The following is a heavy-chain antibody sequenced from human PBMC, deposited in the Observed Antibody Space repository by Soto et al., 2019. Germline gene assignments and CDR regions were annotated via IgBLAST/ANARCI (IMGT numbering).Heavy chain of an antibody. J-gene: IGHJ6*03. V-gene: IGHV4-59*08. D-gene: IGHD3-3*01. Sequence: QVQLQESGPGLVKPSETLSLTCTVSGGSISSYYWSWIRQPPGKGLEWIGYIYYSGSTNYNPSLKSRVTISVDTSKNQFSLKLSSVTAADPAVYYCARRAKYYDFWSGYHHYYYYYMDVWGKGTTVTVSS. CDR3: ARRAKYYDFWSGYHHYYYYYMDV. CDR2: IYYSGST. CDR1: GGSISSYY.